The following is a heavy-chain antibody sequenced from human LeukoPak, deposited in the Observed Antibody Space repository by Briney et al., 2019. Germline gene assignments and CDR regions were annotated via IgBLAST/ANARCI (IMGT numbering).Heavy chain of an antibody. CDR1: GYSFTSYW. Sequence: GESLQISCRGSGYSFTSYWIGWVRQMPGKGLEWMGIIYPGDSDTRYSPSFQGQVTISADKSLSTAYLQWSSLKASDTAMYYCARHRIGNGGNSEFDYWGQGTLVTVSS. CDR2: IYPGDSDT. D-gene: IGHD4-23*01. V-gene: IGHV5-51*01. CDR3: ARHRIGNGGNSEFDY. J-gene: IGHJ4*02.